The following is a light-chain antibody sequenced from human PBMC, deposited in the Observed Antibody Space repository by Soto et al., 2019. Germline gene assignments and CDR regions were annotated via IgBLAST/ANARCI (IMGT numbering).Light chain of an antibody. V-gene: IGKV1-33*01. Sequence: IQMTQSPSSLSASVGDRVTITCRASQGIRNDLGWYQQKPGEAPKLLIYHASKLAKGVTSRFSGSGSGTDFTFTISRLQPEDIATYYCQQYENLPTFGQGTRLEIK. CDR1: QGIRND. J-gene: IGKJ5*01. CDR3: QQYENLPT. CDR2: HAS.